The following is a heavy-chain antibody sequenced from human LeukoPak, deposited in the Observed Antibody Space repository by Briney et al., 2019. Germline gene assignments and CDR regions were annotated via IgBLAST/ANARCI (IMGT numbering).Heavy chain of an antibody. J-gene: IGHJ4*01. D-gene: IGHD6-13*01. Sequence: GGSLRLSCAASGFTFSSYAMSWVRQAPGKGLEWVASIRQDGSEKTYVDSVKGRFTISRDNTKNSLSLQVNSLRVEDTAVYYCARDGTAAGLYFDLWGQGTLVTVSS. CDR3: ARDGTAAGLYFDL. CDR2: IRQDGSEK. V-gene: IGHV3-7*01. CDR1: GFTFSSYA.